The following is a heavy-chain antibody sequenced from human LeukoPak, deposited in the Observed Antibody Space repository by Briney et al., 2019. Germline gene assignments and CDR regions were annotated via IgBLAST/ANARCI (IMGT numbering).Heavy chain of an antibody. CDR1: GGSISSSSYY. J-gene: IGHJ6*03. CDR3: ARVDSGYDIYYYYYMDV. Sequence: SETLSLTCSVSGGSISSSSYYWGWIRQPPGKGLEWIRSISYTGSTNYNPSLKSRVTISVDKSKNQFSLKLSSVTAADTAVYFCARVDSGYDIYYYYYMDVWGKGTTVTVSS. V-gene: IGHV4-39*07. D-gene: IGHD5-12*01. CDR2: ISYTGST.